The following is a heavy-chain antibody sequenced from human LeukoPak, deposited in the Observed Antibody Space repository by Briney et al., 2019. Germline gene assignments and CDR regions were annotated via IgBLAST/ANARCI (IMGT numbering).Heavy chain of an antibody. CDR1: GYSFTGSA. V-gene: IGHV7-4-1*02. J-gene: IGHJ4*02. CDR3: ARSQTYGDHPPFDY. D-gene: IGHD4-17*01. CDR2: INTNTGNP. Sequence: ASVKVSCKASGYSFTGSAMNWVRQAPGQGLEWMGWINTNTGNPTYAQGFTGRFVFSLDTSVSTAYIQISSLKTEDTAVYFCARSQTYGDHPPFDYWGQGTLVTVSS.